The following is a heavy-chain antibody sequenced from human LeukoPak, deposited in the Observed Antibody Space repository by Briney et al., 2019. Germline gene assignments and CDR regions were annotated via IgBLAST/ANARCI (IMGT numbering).Heavy chain of an antibody. V-gene: IGHV3-53*01. J-gene: IGHJ3*02. CDR1: GFTVSSNY. Sequence: GGSPRLSCAASGFTVSSNYMSWVRQAPGKGLEWVSVIYSGGSTYYADSVKGRFTISRDNSKNTLYLQMNNLRAEDTAVYYCARKLWPDAFDIWGQGTMVTVSS. D-gene: IGHD3-10*01. CDR3: ARKLWPDAFDI. CDR2: IYSGGST.